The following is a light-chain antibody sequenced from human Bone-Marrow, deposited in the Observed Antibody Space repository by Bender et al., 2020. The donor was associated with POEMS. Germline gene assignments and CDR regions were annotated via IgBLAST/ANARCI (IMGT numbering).Light chain of an antibody. CDR2: DDN. J-gene: IGLJ3*02. Sequence: QSVLTQPPSVSATPGQKGTIPCSGTSSNVEYYDVSWYQHLPGAAPKLLIYDDNRRPSGLPDRFSNSKSGTSPNLAIPGLQSGDEADYYCGPWHTNLNELVFGGGTQLTVL. CDR1: SSNVEYYD. V-gene: IGLV1-51*01. CDR3: GPWHTNLNELV.